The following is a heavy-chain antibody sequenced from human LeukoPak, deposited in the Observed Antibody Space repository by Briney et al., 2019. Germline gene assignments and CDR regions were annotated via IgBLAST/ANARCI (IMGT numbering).Heavy chain of an antibody. D-gene: IGHD3-10*01. CDR3: ARDGLTGRLLWFGELFVSYYYYMDV. CDR2: INPNSGGT. Sequence: ASVKVSCKASGYTFTGYYMHWVRQAPGQGLEWMGWINPNSGGTNYAQKFQGRVTMTRDTSISTAYMELSRLRSDDTAVYYCARDGLTGRLLWFGELFVSYYYYMDVWGKGTTVTISS. J-gene: IGHJ6*03. CDR1: GYTFTGYY. V-gene: IGHV1-2*02.